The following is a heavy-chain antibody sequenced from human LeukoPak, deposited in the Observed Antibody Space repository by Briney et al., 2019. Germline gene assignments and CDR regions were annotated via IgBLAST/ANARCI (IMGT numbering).Heavy chain of an antibody. D-gene: IGHD1-26*01. CDR3: ARRGSYSRGAFDI. CDR1: GFTFSSYA. J-gene: IGHJ3*02. Sequence: GGSLRLSCATSGFTFSSYAMNWVRQAPGKGLEWVSGISSSGSGGNTYYADSVKGRFTISRDNSKNTLYLQMNSLRAEDTAVYYCARRGSYSRGAFDIWGQGTMVTVSA. CDR2: ISSSGSGGNT. V-gene: IGHV3-23*01.